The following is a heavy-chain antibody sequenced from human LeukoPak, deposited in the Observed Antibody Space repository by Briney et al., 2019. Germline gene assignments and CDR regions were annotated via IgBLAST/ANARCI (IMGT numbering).Heavy chain of an antibody. D-gene: IGHD6-13*01. CDR1: GGSFSGYY. J-gene: IGHJ5*02. V-gene: IGHV4-34*01. CDR2: INHSGST. Sequence: SETLSLTCAVYGGSFSGYYWSWIRQPPGKGLEWIGEINHSGSTNYNPSLKSRVTISVDTSKNQFSLNLSSVTAADTAVYYCARSRRQQLVPSPYNWFDPWGQGTLVTVSS. CDR3: ARSRRQQLVPSPYNWFDP.